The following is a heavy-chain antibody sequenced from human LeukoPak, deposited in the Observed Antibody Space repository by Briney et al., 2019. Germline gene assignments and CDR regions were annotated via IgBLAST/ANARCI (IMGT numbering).Heavy chain of an antibody. Sequence: TLSLTCTVSGGSISSGGYYWSWIRQHPGKGLEWIGYIYYSGSTYYNPSLKGRVTISVDTSKNQFSLKLSSVTAADTAVYYCAREHYDILTGPHNWFDPWGQGTLVTVSS. D-gene: IGHD3-9*01. V-gene: IGHV4-31*03. CDR3: AREHYDILTGPHNWFDP. CDR1: GGSISSGGYY. J-gene: IGHJ5*02. CDR2: IYYSGST.